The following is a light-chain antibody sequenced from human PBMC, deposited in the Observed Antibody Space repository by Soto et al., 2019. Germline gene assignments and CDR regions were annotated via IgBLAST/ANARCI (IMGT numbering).Light chain of an antibody. CDR1: QSLTSSY. Sequence: EIVLTQSPGTLSLSPGERATLSFRASQSLTSSYLAWYQQKPGQSPQLLIYGASRRASGVPDRFSGSGSGTDFALTISRVEAEDFGVYYCMQYVATLWTFGQGTRVEIK. V-gene: IGKV3-20*01. CDR3: MQYVATLWT. J-gene: IGKJ5*01. CDR2: GAS.